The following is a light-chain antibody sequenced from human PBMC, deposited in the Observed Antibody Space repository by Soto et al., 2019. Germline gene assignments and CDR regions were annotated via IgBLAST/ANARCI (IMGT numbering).Light chain of an antibody. Sequence: DIVMTQSPDSLAVSLGERATINCKSSQSVLYSSNNKNYLAGYQQKPGQPPKLLIYWASTRESGVPDRFSGSGSGTDFPLNISSLQAEDVAVYYCQQYYSTPLTFGGGTKVEIK. V-gene: IGKV4-1*01. CDR2: WAS. J-gene: IGKJ4*01. CDR3: QQYYSTPLT. CDR1: QSVLYSSNNKNY.